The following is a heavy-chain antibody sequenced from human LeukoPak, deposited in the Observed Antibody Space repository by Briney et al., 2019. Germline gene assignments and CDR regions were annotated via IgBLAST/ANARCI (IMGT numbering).Heavy chain of an antibody. J-gene: IGHJ3*02. D-gene: IGHD3-16*01. CDR2: IIPILGIA. CDR3: ARAGGEGAFDI. Sequence: ASVKVSCKASGGTFSSYAISWVRQAPGQGLEWMGRIIPILGIANYAQKFQGRVTITADKSTSTAYMELSSLRSEDTAVYYCARAGGEGAFDIWGQGTMVTVSS. V-gene: IGHV1-69*04. CDR1: GGTFSSYA.